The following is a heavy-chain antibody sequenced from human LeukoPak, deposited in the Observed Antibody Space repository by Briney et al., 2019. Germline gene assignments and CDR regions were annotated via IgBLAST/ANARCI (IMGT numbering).Heavy chain of an antibody. V-gene: IGHV3-30*18. CDR2: ISYDGSNK. CDR1: GFTFSSYG. D-gene: IGHD4/OR15-4a*01. Sequence: GGSLRLSCAASGFTFSSYGMHWVRQAPGKGLEWVAVISYDGSNKYYADSVKGRFTISRDNSKNTLYLQMNSLRAEDTAVYYCAKDQVRYFDYWGQGTLVTVSS. J-gene: IGHJ4*02. CDR3: AKDQVRYFDY.